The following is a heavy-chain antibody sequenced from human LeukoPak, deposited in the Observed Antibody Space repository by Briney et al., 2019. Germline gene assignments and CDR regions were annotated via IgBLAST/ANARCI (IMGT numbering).Heavy chain of an antibody. J-gene: IGHJ4*02. CDR1: GFTFSSYE. Sequence: GSLRLSCAASGFTFSSYEMIWVRQAPGKGLEWIGESNHSGSTNYNPSLKSRVTISVDTSKNQFSLKLSSVTAADTAVYYCARGFLGYFDWLWDYWGQGTLVTVSS. D-gene: IGHD3-9*01. CDR2: SNHSGST. CDR3: ARGFLGYFDWLWDY. V-gene: IGHV4-34*01.